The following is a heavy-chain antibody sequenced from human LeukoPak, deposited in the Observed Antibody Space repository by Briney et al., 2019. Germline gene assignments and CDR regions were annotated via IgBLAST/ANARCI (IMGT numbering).Heavy chain of an antibody. CDR1: GFTFNRFY. CDR2: ISSNGATT. CDR3: VRDFRSADY. Sequence: GGSLRLSCSASGFTFNRFYLHWVRQAPGKGLEFVSHISSNGATTYYADSVKARFTTSRDNAKNTVYLQMNSLREEDTAVYYCVRDFRSADYWGQGTLVTVSS. V-gene: IGHV3-64*04. J-gene: IGHJ4*02.